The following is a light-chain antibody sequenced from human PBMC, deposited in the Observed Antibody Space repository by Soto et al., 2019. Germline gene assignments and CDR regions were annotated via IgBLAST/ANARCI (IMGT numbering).Light chain of an antibody. CDR1: QSISAW. CDR2: KAS. CDR3: QQYKSYAA. V-gene: IGKV1-5*03. J-gene: IGKJ1*01. Sequence: IQMTQSPSTLSASVGDRVTITCRASQSISAWLAWYQQKPGKAPKLLIYKASTLESGVPSRFSGSGSGTEFTLTISSLQPDDCATYYCQQYKSYAAFGQGTKVEIK.